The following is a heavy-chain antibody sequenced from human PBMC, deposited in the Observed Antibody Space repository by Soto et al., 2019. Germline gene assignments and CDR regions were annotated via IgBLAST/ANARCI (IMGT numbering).Heavy chain of an antibody. CDR2: IIPIFGTA. D-gene: IGHD1-20*01. V-gene: IGHV1-69*13. CDR3: ARGRGYNWNLLYYYYGMDV. J-gene: IGHJ6*02. CDR1: GGTFSSYA. Sequence: ASVKVSCKASGGTFSSYAISWVRQAPGQGLEWMGGIIPIFGTANYAQKFQGRVTITADESASTAYMELSSLRSEDTAVYYCARGRGYNWNLLYYYYGMDVWGQGTTVTVSS.